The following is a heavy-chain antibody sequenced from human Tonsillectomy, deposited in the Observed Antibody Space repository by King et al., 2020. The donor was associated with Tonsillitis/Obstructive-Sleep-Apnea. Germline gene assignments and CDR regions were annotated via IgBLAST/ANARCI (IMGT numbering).Heavy chain of an antibody. V-gene: IGHV2-5*02. J-gene: IGHJ4*02. Sequence: ITLKESGPTLVKPTQTLTLTCTFSGFSLSTSGVGVGWIRQPPGKALEWLALIYWDDDKRYSPSLKSRLTITKDTSKHQVVLTMTNMDPMDTATYYCARASTTPPAEYVYYFVYWGKGTLVTVSS. CDR1: GFSLSTSGVG. CDR2: IYWDDDK. D-gene: IGHD1-14*01. CDR3: ARASTTPPAEYVYYFVY.